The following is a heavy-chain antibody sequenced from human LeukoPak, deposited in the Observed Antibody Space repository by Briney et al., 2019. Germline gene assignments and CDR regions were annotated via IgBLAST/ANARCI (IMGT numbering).Heavy chain of an antibody. CDR1: GYTFTGYY. D-gene: IGHD2-2*01. J-gene: IGHJ6*03. Sequence: ASVKVSCKASGYTFTGYYMHWVRQAPGQGLEWMGWINPNSGGTNYAQKFQGRVTMTRDTSISTAYMGLSRLRSDDTAVYYCAREVPAAIRPGSYYYYYMDVWGKGTTVTVSS. CDR3: AREVPAAIRPGSYYYYYMDV. V-gene: IGHV1-2*02. CDR2: INPNSGGT.